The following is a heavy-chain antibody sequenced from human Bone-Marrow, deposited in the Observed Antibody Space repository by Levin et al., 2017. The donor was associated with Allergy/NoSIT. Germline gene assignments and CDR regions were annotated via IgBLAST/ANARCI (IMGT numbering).Heavy chain of an antibody. J-gene: IGHJ3*02. CDR2: ISSSGSDM. CDR1: GFTFSIYS. V-gene: IGHV3-21*01. CDR3: ARGIIGDVRVAHKEAFDI. Sequence: KSGGSLRLSCTVSGFTFSIYSINWVRQAPGKGLEWVSSISSSGSDMYYVDSVKGRFTISRDNAKTSLTLQMNSLRAEDTAVYYCARGIIGDVRVAHKEAFDIWGQGTMVSVSS. D-gene: IGHD2-8*02.